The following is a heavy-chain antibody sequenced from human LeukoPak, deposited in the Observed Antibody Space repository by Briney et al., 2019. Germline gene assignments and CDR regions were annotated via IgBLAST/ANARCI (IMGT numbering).Heavy chain of an antibody. Sequence: ASAKVSRKASGYTPSRYAMNGGRQAPGQGLEWMGWINPTTGNPTYVQGFTGRFVFSLDTSVSTAYLQISSLKAEDTAVYYCARAHQRLGELSFPDYWGQGTLVTVSS. CDR2: INPTTGNP. D-gene: IGHD3-16*02. CDR3: ARAHQRLGELSFPDY. CDR1: GYTPSRYA. J-gene: IGHJ4*02. V-gene: IGHV7-4-1*02.